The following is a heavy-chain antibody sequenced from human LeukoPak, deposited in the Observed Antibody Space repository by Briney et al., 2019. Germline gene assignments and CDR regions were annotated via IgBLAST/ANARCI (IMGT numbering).Heavy chain of an antibody. D-gene: IGHD3-22*01. CDR2: IYYSGST. V-gene: IGHV4-31*03. CDR1: GGSISSGGYY. Sequence: SETLSLTCTVSGGSISSGGYYWSWIRQHPGKGLEWIGYIYYSGSTYYNPSLKSRVTISVDTSKNQFSLKLSSVTAADTAVYYCARDNDSSGYYWDRYRYFDLWGRGTLVTVSS. CDR3: ARDNDSSGYYWDRYRYFDL. J-gene: IGHJ2*01.